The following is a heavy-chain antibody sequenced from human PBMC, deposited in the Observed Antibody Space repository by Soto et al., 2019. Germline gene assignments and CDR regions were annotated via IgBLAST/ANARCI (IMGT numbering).Heavy chain of an antibody. CDR3: ARAYSSGWSGDFDY. CDR2: IIPLFGVP. Sequence: QVQLVQSGAEVKKPGSSVKVSCKSSGGTFSSYAINWVRQAPGQGLEWMGGIIPLFGVPNYAQKFQGRVTITAGDSTTTAYMELSSLRAEDTAVYYCARAYSSGWSGDFDYWDQGIRVTVSS. V-gene: IGHV1-69*12. J-gene: IGHJ4*02. CDR1: GGTFSSYA. D-gene: IGHD6-19*01.